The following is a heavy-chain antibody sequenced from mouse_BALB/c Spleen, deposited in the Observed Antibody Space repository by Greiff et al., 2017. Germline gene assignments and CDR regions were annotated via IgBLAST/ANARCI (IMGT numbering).Heavy chain of an antibody. Sequence: VKLVESGPGLVQPSQSLSITCTVSGFSLSRYSVHWVRQPPGKGLEWLGMIWGGGSTDYNSALKSRLSISKDNSKSQVFLKMNSLQTDDTAMYYCARKGDYGSSLSWFAYWGQGTLVTVSA. V-gene: IGHV2-6-4*01. J-gene: IGHJ3*01. CDR1: GFSLSRYS. CDR3: ARKGDYGSSLSWFAY. D-gene: IGHD1-1*01. CDR2: IWGGGST.